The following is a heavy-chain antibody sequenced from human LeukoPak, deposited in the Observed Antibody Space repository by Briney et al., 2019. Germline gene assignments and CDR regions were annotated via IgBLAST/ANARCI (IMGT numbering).Heavy chain of an antibody. CDR2: IIPIFGTA. V-gene: IGHV1-69*05. J-gene: IGHJ4*02. CDR1: GGTFISYA. D-gene: IGHD5-18*01. Sequence: SVKVSCKASGGTFISYAISWVRQAPGQGLEWMGGIIPIFGTANYAQKLQGRVTMTTDTSTSTAYMELRSLRSDDTAAYYCARDLNYGQLGPGTFDYWGQGTLVTVSS. CDR3: ARDLNYGQLGPGTFDY.